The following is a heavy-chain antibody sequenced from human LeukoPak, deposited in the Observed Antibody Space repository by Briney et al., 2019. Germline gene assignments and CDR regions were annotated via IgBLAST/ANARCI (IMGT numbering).Heavy chain of an antibody. Sequence: PGGSLRLSCAASGFTFSSYAMSWVRQAPGKGLEWVSAISGSGGSTYYADSVKGRFTISRDNSKNTLYLQMNSLRAEDTAVYYCARDLYGDYGWSYFDYWGQGTLVTVSS. D-gene: IGHD4-17*01. CDR1: GFTFSSYA. V-gene: IGHV3-23*01. J-gene: IGHJ4*02. CDR2: ISGSGGST. CDR3: ARDLYGDYGWSYFDY.